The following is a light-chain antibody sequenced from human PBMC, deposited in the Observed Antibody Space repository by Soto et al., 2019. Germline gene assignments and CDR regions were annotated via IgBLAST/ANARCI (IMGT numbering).Light chain of an antibody. Sequence: DIQMTQSPSSLTASIREKNTNSCRASQGFSNSLAWYQQKTGKVPTLLIYGASILQSGVPSRFSGSGSGTEFTLTISCLQPEDVATYFCQKYDSAPLTFGGGTKVDI. CDR3: QKYDSAPLT. CDR2: GAS. CDR1: QGFSNS. V-gene: IGKV1-27*01. J-gene: IGKJ4*01.